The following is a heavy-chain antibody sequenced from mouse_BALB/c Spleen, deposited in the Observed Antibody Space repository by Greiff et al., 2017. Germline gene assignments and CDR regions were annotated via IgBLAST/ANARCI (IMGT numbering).Heavy chain of an antibody. CDR1: GYTFTSYW. V-gene: IGHV1-7*01. Sequence: QVQLKQSGAELAKPGASVKMSCKASGYTFTSYWMHWVKQRPGQGLEWIGYINPSTGYTEYNQKFKDKATLTADKSSSTAYMQLSSLTSEDSAVYYCARYRGTGTAWFAYWGQGTLVTVSA. D-gene: IGHD4-1*01. CDR2: INPSTGYT. J-gene: IGHJ3*01. CDR3: ARYRGTGTAWFAY.